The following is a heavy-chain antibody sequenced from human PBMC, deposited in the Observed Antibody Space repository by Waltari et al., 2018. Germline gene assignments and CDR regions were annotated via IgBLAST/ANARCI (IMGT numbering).Heavy chain of an antibody. CDR1: GGTFSSYA. V-gene: IGHV1-69*08. J-gene: IGHJ4*02. Sequence: QVQLVQSGAEVKKPGSSVKVSCKASGGTFSSYAISWVRQAPGQGLEWMGRIIPNFGTANYAQKFQGRVTITADKSTSTAYMELSSLRSEDTAVYYCARDRNIVATTAPDYWGQGTLVTVSS. D-gene: IGHD5-12*01. CDR3: ARDRNIVATTAPDY. CDR2: IIPNFGTA.